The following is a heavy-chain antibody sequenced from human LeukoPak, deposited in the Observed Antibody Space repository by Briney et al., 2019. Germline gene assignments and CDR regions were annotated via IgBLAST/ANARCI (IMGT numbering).Heavy chain of an antibody. Sequence: PGGSLRLSCAASGFTFSSYGMHWVRQAPGKGLEWVAFIRYDGSNKYYADSVKGRFTISRGNSKNTLYLQMNSLRAEDTAVYYCAKVGYYYDSSGYPGYWGQGTLVTVSS. V-gene: IGHV3-30*02. CDR2: IRYDGSNK. J-gene: IGHJ4*02. CDR1: GFTFSSYG. CDR3: AKVGYYYDSSGYPGY. D-gene: IGHD3-22*01.